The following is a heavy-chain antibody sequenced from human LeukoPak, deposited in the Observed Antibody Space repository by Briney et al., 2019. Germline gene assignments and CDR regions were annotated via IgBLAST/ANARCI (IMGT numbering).Heavy chain of an antibody. J-gene: IGHJ4*02. CDR2: ISSSSYT. D-gene: IGHD3-9*01. CDR3: ARSTLYDILTEYYFDY. Sequence: PGGSLRLSCVASGFTFSDYHMSWIRQAPGKGLEWVSYISSSSYTNYADSVKGRFTISRDSAKNSLYLQMNSLRAEDTAVYYCARSTLYDILTEYYFDYWGQGTLVTVSS. V-gene: IGHV3-11*03. CDR1: GFTFSDYH.